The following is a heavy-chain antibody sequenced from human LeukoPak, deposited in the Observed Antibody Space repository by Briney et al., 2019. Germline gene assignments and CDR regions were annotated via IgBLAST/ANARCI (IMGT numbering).Heavy chain of an antibody. CDR2: ISGSGGST. CDR1: GFTFSSYA. V-gene: IGHV3-23*01. J-gene: IGHJ4*02. Sequence: PGGSLRLSCAASGFTFSSYAMSWVRQAPGKGLEWVSAISGSGGSTYYADSVKGRFTISRDNSKNTLYLQMNSLRAEDTAVYYCAKDLGQWLVKGTFDYWGQGTLVTVSS. D-gene: IGHD6-19*01. CDR3: AKDLGQWLVKGTFDY.